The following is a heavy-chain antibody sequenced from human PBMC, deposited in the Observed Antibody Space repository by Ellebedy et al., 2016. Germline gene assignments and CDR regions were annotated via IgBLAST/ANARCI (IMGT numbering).Heavy chain of an antibody. CDR2: ISSSSSYI. CDR1: GFTFSSYS. D-gene: IGHD2-15*01. J-gene: IGHJ4*02. CDR3: ASSDCSGGSCYSPLDY. Sequence: GESLKISXAASGFTFSSYSMNWVRQAPGKGLEWVSSISSSSSYIYYADSVKGRFTISRDNAKNSLYLQMNSLRAEDTALYYCASSDCSGGSCYSPLDYWGQGTLVTVSS. V-gene: IGHV3-21*04.